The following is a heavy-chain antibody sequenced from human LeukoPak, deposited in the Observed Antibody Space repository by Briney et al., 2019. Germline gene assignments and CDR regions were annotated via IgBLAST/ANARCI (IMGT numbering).Heavy chain of an antibody. J-gene: IGHJ3*02. CDR2: INHSGST. Sequence: SETLSLTCAVYGGSFSGYYWSWIRHPPGKGLEWIGEINHSGSTNYNPSLKSRVTISVDTSKNQFSLKLSSVTAADTAVYYCARHRLRYFDWLSKGSAFDIWGQGTMVTVSS. D-gene: IGHD3-9*01. CDR3: ARHRLRYFDWLSKGSAFDI. CDR1: GGSFSGYY. V-gene: IGHV4-34*01.